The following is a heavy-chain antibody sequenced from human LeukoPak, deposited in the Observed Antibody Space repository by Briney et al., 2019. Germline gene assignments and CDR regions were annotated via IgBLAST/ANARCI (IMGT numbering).Heavy chain of an antibody. CDR1: GFSFRSYW. CDR3: TRVLYSSGWYGDHY. D-gene: IGHD6-19*01. J-gene: IGHJ4*02. CDR2: IKQNGREE. Sequence: GGSLRLSCVASGFSFRSYWMTWVRQAPGKGLEGVTNIKQNGREESYIDSVKGRFTISRDDAENSLYLQMNSLRAEDTAVYYCTRVLYSSGWYGDHYWGQGTLVTVSS. V-gene: IGHV3-7*01.